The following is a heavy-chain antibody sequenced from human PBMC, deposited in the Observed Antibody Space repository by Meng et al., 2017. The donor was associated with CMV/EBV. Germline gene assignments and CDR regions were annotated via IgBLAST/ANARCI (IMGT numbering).Heavy chain of an antibody. D-gene: IGHD1-26*01. CDR3: ARGGDSWYSDY. Sequence: VRLVQSGCEVRRPGASVKVSCKTSGGTFSPFAIGWGGTAPGEGLEWMGGIIPVFETANYAERFQDRVTITADDSTTTAYMELSSLRADDTALYFCARGGDSWYSDYWGQGTLVTVSS. V-gene: IGHV1-69*12. J-gene: IGHJ4*02. CDR1: GGTFSPFA. CDR2: IIPVFETA.